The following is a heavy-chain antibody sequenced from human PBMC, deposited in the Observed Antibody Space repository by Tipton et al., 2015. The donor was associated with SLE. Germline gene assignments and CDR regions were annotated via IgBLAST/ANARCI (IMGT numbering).Heavy chain of an antibody. J-gene: IGHJ4*02. CDR1: GFTFGDYA. V-gene: IGHV3-49*04. CDR3: TTNPIAVAADFDY. CDR2: IRGKAYGGTT. D-gene: IGHD6-19*01. Sequence: SLRLSCTASGFTFGDYAMSWVRQAPGKGLEWVGFIRGKAYGGTTEYAASVKGRFTISRDDSKSIAYLQMNSLKTEDTAVYYCTTNPIAVAADFDYWGQGTLVTVSS.